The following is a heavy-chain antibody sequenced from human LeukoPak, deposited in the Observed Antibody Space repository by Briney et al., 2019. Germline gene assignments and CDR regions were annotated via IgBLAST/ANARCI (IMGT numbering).Heavy chain of an antibody. Sequence: GXSLQISCQGSGYRFTSYWIGWVRQLPGKGVEWMGIIYPGDSDTRYSPSFQGQVTISADKSISTAYLQWSSLKASDTAMYYCARHGSGYSYNDYWGQGTLVTVSS. V-gene: IGHV5-51*01. CDR1: GYRFTSYW. CDR2: IYPGDSDT. J-gene: IGHJ4*02. D-gene: IGHD5-18*01. CDR3: ARHGSGYSYNDY.